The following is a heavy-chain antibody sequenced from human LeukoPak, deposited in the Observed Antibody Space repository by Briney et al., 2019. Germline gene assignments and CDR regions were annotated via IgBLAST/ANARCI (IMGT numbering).Heavy chain of an antibody. CDR3: AKPPGAREATPTYFDY. Sequence: GGSLRLSCAASGFTFSSYAMHWVRQAPGKGLEWVAVISYDGSNKYYADSVKGRFTISRDNFKNTLYLQMNSLRAEDTAVYYCAKPPGAREATPTYFDYWGQGTLVTVSS. CDR2: ISYDGSNK. CDR1: GFTFSSYA. J-gene: IGHJ4*02. V-gene: IGHV3-30*04. D-gene: IGHD5-12*01.